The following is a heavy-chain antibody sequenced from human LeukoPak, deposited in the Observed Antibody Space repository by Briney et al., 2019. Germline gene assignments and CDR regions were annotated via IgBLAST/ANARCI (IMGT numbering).Heavy chain of an antibody. Sequence: SQTLSLTCTVSGGSISSGAYYWSWIRQPPGQGLEWIGYIYYSGSTYYNPSLKSRVTISVDTSKYQFSLKLSSVTAADTAVYYCARGSPLLRFLEWLPNWFDPWGQGTLVTVSS. CDR3: ARGSPLLRFLEWLPNWFDP. J-gene: IGHJ5*02. CDR1: GGSISSGAYY. CDR2: IYYSGST. D-gene: IGHD3-3*01. V-gene: IGHV4-30-4*01.